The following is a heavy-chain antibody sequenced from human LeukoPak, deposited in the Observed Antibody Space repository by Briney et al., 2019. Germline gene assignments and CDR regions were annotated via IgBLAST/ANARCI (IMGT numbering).Heavy chain of an antibody. Sequence: GGSLRLSCAASGFTVSANYMSWVRQAPGKGLEWVSVIYYGGSTFYADSVKGRFTISRDNSKNTLYLQMNSPRAEDTAVYYCAKNTFSGYYYMDVWGKGTTVTVSS. CDR2: IYYGGST. CDR1: GFTVSANY. CDR3: AKNTFSGYYYMDV. J-gene: IGHJ6*03. V-gene: IGHV3-53*05. D-gene: IGHD3-16*01.